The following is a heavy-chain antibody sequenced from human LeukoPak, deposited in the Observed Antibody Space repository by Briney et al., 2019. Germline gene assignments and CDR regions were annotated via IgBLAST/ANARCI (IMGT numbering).Heavy chain of an antibody. CDR2: ISDSGGST. Sequence: GGSLRLSCAASGXTFSTYALSWVRQAPGKGLEWVSAISDSGGSTHYADSVKGRFTISRDNSKNTLYLQMNSLRAEDTAVYYCAKDRVSRLQLSDDYWGQGTLVTVSS. CDR1: GXTFSTYA. D-gene: IGHD1-1*01. CDR3: AKDRVSRLQLSDDY. V-gene: IGHV3-23*01. J-gene: IGHJ4*02.